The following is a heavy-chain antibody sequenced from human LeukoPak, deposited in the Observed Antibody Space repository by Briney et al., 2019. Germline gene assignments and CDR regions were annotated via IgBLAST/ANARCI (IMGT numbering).Heavy chain of an antibody. CDR3: ARDLSIVVVVAAPPRDWFDP. CDR2: INPNSGGT. Sequence: ASVKVSCKASGYTLTGYYMHWVRQAPGQGLEWMGWINPNSGGTNYAQKFQGRVTMTRDTSISTAYMELSRPRSDDTAVYYCARDLSIVVVVAAPPRDWFDPWGQGTLVTVSS. CDR1: GYTLTGYY. V-gene: IGHV1-2*02. J-gene: IGHJ5*02. D-gene: IGHD2-15*01.